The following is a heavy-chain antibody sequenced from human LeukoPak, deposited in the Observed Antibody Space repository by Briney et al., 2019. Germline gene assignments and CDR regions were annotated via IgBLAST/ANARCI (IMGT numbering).Heavy chain of an antibody. CDR1: GGSFSGYY. CDR3: ASAVVVPAATLGWSWFDP. Sequence: SETLSLTCAVYGGSFSGYYWSWIRQPPGKGLEWIGYIYYSGSTNYNPSLKSRVTISVDTSKNQFSLKLSSVTAADTAVYYCASAVVVPAATLGWSWFDPWGQGTLVTVSS. CDR2: IYYSGST. V-gene: IGHV4-59*01. D-gene: IGHD2-2*01. J-gene: IGHJ5*02.